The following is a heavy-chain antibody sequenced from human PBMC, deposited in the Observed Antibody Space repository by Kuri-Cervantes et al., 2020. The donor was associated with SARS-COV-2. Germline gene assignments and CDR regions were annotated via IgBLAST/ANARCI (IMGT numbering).Heavy chain of an antibody. D-gene: IGHD3-16*01. CDR1: GGSFSDYY. CDR2: IYYSGST. CDR3: VGGGGEAPND. Sequence: SQTLSLTCAVYGGSFSDYYWNWIRQPPGKGLEWIGSIYYSGSTYYNPSLKSRVTISVDTSKNQFSLKLSSVTAADTAVYYWVGGGGEAPNDWGQGTLVTVSS. J-gene: IGHJ4*02. V-gene: IGHV4-34*03.